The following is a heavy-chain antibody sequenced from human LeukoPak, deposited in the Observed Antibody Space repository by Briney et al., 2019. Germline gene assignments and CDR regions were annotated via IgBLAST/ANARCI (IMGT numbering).Heavy chain of an antibody. CDR3: AKYRGVSAPDFDY. D-gene: IGHD3-10*01. CDR2: INHNGNVN. Sequence: PGGSLRLSCAASGFTFSSYWMNWARQAPGKGLEWVASINHNGNVNYYVDSVKGRFTISRDNAKNSLYLQMSNLRAEDTAVYYCAKYRGVSAPDFDYWGQGTLVTVSS. V-gene: IGHV3-7*03. J-gene: IGHJ4*02. CDR1: GFTFSSYW.